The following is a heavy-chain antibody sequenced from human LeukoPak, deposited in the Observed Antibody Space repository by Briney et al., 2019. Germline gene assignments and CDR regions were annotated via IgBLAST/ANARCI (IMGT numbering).Heavy chain of an antibody. D-gene: IGHD6-13*01. CDR1: GYSFTDYW. CDR2: IYPDDSDT. J-gene: IGHJ4*02. V-gene: IGHV5-51*01. Sequence: GESLKIPCKGSGYSFTDYWIGWVRQMPGKGLEWMGIIYPDDSDTRYSPSFQGQVTISADKSVSTAYLQWSSLKASDTAMYYCARTIAAAGNTFDYWGQGTLVTVSS. CDR3: ARTIAAAGNTFDY.